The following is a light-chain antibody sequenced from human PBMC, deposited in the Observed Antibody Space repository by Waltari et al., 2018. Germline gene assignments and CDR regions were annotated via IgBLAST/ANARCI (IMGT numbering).Light chain of an antibody. Sequence: EIVLTQSPATLSLSPGERATLSCRASQSVSRYLAWYQQKHGQAPRLHIYDASNRATGIPARFSGSGSGTDFTLTISSLEPEDFAVYYCQRRGHWPPGATFGPGTRVDIK. CDR1: QSVSRY. J-gene: IGKJ3*01. CDR2: DAS. CDR3: QRRGHWPPGAT. V-gene: IGKV3-11*01.